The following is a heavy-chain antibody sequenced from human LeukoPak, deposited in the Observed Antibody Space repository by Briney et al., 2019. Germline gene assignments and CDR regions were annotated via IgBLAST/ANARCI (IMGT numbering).Heavy chain of an antibody. Sequence: ASVKVSCKASGYTFTSYGISWVRQAPGQGLEWMGRINPNSGGTNYAQTFQGRVTMTRDTSITTACLEVSSLRSDDTAVYYCARGEYSSSWDHYYFDYWGQGTLVTVSS. J-gene: IGHJ4*02. CDR1: GYTFTSYG. CDR2: INPNSGGT. D-gene: IGHD6-13*01. V-gene: IGHV1-2*06. CDR3: ARGEYSSSWDHYYFDY.